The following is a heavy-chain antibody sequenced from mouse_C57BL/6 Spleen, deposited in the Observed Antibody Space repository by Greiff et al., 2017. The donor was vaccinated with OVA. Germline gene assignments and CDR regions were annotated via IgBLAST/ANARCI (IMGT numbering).Heavy chain of an antibody. CDR2: IYPGSGST. D-gene: IGHD2-13*01. J-gene: IGHJ2*01. CDR3: ASETRKGNYFDY. Sequence: QVQLKQPGAELVKPGASVKMSCKASGYTFTSYWITWVKQRPGQGLEWIGDIYPGSGSTNYNEKFKSKATLTVDTSSSTAYMQLSSLTSEDSAVYYCASETRKGNYFDYWGQGTTLTVSS. CDR1: GYTFTSYW. V-gene: IGHV1-55*01.